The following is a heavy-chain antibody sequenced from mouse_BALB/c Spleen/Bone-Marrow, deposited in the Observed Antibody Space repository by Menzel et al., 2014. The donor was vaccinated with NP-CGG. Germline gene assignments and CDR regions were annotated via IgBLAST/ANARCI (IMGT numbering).Heavy chain of an antibody. CDR2: IRNTANGYTT. CDR1: GFTFTDYY. CDR3: ARDDYYAMDY. J-gene: IGHJ4*01. Sequence: EVMLVESGGGLVQPGGSLRLSCATSGFTFTDYYMSWVRQPPGKALEWLGFIRNTANGYTTEYSASVKGRFTISRDNSQSILYLQMNTLRAEDSATYYCARDDYYAMDYWGQGTSVTVSS. V-gene: IGHV7-3*02.